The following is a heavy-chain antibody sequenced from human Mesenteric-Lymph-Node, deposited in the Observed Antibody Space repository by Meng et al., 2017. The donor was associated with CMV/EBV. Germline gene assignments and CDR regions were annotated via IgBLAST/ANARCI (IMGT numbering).Heavy chain of an antibody. J-gene: IGHJ4*02. CDR2: ISYDGSNK. CDR1: GFTFSSYA. D-gene: IGHD3-9*01. V-gene: IGHV3-30-3*01. CDR3: ARWGYDILTGFDY. Sequence: LSLTCAASGFTFSSYAMHWVRQAPGKGLEWVAVISYDGSNKYYADSVKGRFTISRDNSKNTLYLQMNSLRAEDTAVYYCARWGYDILTGFDYWGQGTLVTVSA.